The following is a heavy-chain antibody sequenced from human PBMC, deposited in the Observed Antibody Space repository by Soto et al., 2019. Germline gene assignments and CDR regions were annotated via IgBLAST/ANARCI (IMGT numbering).Heavy chain of an antibody. CDR1: GYTFTAYA. CDR3: AREASAVFALDY. CDR2: INPNSGDA. V-gene: IGHV1-2*02. Sequence: GASVKVSCKASGYTFTAYAMHWVRPAPGQGLEWMGWINPNSGDATYAQKFQGRVTMTMDTSITTAYMELSSLSYDDTAVYYCAREASAVFALDYWGQGTLVTVSS. D-gene: IGHD6-19*01. J-gene: IGHJ4*02.